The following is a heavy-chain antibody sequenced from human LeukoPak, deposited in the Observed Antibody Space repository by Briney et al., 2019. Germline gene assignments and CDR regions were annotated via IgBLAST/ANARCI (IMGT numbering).Heavy chain of an antibody. J-gene: IGHJ4*02. Sequence: GSVKVACKASGYTFSGYYVHWVRQAPGQGLEWMGWINPNSGGTNYAKKFQGRVTLTRDTSISTAYMELSRLRSDDTAEYYCANLNRDFDYWGQGTLATVSS. CDR3: ANLNRDFDY. V-gene: IGHV1-2*02. D-gene: IGHD2/OR15-2a*01. CDR1: GYTFSGYY. CDR2: INPNSGGT.